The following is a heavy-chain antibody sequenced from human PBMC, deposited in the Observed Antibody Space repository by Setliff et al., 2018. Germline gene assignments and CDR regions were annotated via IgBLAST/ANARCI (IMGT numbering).Heavy chain of an antibody. D-gene: IGHD6-13*01. J-gene: IGHJ6*02. CDR2: IYHSGST. Sequence: SETLSLTCAVSGYSISSGYYWGWIRQPPGKGLEWIGNIYHSGSTYYNPSLKSRVTISVDTSKNQFSLKLSSVTAADTAVYYCARSAGYSSSWYNYYYGMDVWGQGTTVTVSS. V-gene: IGHV4-38-2*01. CDR1: GYSISSGYY. CDR3: ARSAGYSSSWYNYYYGMDV.